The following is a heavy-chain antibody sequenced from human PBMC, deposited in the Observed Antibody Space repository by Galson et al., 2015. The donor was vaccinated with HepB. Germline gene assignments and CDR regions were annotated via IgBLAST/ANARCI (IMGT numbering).Heavy chain of an antibody. Sequence: SETLSLTCTVSGGSISSYYWSWIRQPPGRGLEWIGFISKSGIINYNPSLQSRVSMSVDTSKIQFSLKLSSVTGADTGVYYCARGVAAAVTPHFDYWGQGTLATVSS. CDR2: ISKSGII. D-gene: IGHD6-13*01. J-gene: IGHJ4*02. V-gene: IGHV4-59*01. CDR3: ARGVAAAVTPHFDY. CDR1: GGSISSYY.